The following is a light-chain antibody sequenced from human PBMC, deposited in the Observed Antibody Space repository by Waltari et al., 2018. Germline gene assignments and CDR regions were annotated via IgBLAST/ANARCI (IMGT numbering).Light chain of an antibody. CDR1: QTVRTTY. J-gene: IGKJ4*01. CDR2: DTS. Sequence: EIVLTQSPGPLSLSLGERATLSCRASQTVRTTYLAWYQQKPGQTPTPLTYDTSSRATGIPDRFSGSGSGTDFSLTISSLEPEDFAVYYCQQYDISPLTFGGGTKVETK. CDR3: QQYDISPLT. V-gene: IGKV3-20*01.